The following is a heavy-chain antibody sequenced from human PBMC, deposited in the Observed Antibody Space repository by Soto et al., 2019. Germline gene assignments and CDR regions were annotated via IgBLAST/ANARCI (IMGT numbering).Heavy chain of an antibody. Sequence: EVLLLESGGGLVQPGGSLRLSCEASGFSFSSFAMNWVRQAPGKGLEWVSAIGDSGASTYYADSVKGRFTISRDNSRNTRYLQLNSLRAEDTAVYYCAKGVELDVGGNGTTVTVSS. CDR2: IGDSGAST. V-gene: IGHV3-23*01. CDR3: AKGVELDV. CDR1: GFSFSSFA. J-gene: IGHJ6*03. D-gene: IGHD1-26*01.